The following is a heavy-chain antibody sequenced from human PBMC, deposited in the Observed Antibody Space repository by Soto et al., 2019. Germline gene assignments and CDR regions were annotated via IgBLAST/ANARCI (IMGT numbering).Heavy chain of an antibody. D-gene: IGHD2-15*01. Sequence: ASVKVSCKASGYTFTSYGISWVRQAPGQGLEWMGWISAYNGNTNYAQKLQGRVTMTTDTSTSTAYMELSSLRSEDTAVYYCARHRPQEDGTKKGFDHWGQGTLVTVSS. CDR3: ARHRPQEDGTKKGFDH. CDR2: ISAYNGNT. J-gene: IGHJ4*02. CDR1: GYTFTSYG. V-gene: IGHV1-18*01.